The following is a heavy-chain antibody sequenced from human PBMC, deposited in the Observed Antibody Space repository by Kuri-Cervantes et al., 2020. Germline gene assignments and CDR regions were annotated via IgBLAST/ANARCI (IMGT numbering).Heavy chain of an antibody. V-gene: IGHV1-8*02. J-gene: IGHJ4*02. CDR2: MNPNSGNT. D-gene: IGHD6-19*01. CDR3: ARRSVAGTGFDY. Sequence: ASVKVSCKASGYTFTSYAMNWVRQAPGQGLEWMGWMNPNSGNTGYAQKFQGRVTMTRNTSISTAYMELSSLRSEDTAVYYCARRSVAGTGFDYWGQGTLVTVSS. CDR1: GYTFTSYA.